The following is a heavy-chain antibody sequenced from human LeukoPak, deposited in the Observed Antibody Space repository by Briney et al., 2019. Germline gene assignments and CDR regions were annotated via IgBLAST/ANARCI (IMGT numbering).Heavy chain of an antibody. J-gene: IGHJ4*02. Sequence: PSETLSLTCAVYGGSFSGYYWSWIRQPPGKGLEWIGEINHSGSTNYNPSLKSRVTISVDTSKNQFSLKLSSVTAADTSVYYCARSGYSSGYHLYWGQGTLVTVSS. V-gene: IGHV4-34*01. CDR2: INHSGST. CDR1: GGSFSGYY. CDR3: ARSGYSSGYHLY. D-gene: IGHD6-19*01.